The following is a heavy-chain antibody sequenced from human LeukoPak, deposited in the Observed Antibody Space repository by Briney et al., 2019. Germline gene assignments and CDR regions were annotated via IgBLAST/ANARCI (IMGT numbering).Heavy chain of an antibody. CDR3: ARAPGDDFWSGPYYYYGMDV. J-gene: IGHJ6*02. D-gene: IGHD3-3*01. CDR1: GYTFTSYY. V-gene: IGHV1-46*01. CDR2: INPSGGST. Sequence: ASVKVSCKASGYTFTSYYMHWVRQAPGQGPEWMGIINPSGGSTSYAQKFQGRVTMTRDTSTSTVYMELSSLRSEDTAVYYCARAPGDDFWSGPYYYYGMDVWGQGTTVTVSS.